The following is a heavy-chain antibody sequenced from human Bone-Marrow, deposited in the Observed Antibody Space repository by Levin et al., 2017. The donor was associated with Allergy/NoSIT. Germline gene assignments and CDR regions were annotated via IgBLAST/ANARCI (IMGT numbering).Heavy chain of an antibody. CDR1: GGSFSGYY. CDR2: INHSGST. D-gene: IGHD5-24*01. J-gene: IGHJ4*02. Sequence: SETLSLTCAVYGGSFSGYYWSWIRQPPGKGLEWIGEINHSGSTNYNPSLKSRVTISVDTSKNQFSLKLSSVTAADTAVYYCARWAVQRWLQKYYFDYWGQGTLVTVSS. CDR3: ARWAVQRWLQKYYFDY. V-gene: IGHV4-34*01.